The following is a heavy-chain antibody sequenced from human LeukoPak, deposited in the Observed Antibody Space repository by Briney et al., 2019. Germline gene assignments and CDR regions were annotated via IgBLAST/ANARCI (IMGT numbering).Heavy chain of an antibody. V-gene: IGHV4-59*08. J-gene: IGHJ5*02. CDR1: GGSISSYY. Sequence: SETLSLTCTVSGGSISSYYWSWIRQPPGKGLEWIGYIYYSGSTNYNPSLKSRVTISVDTSKNQFSLKLSSVTAADTAVYYCARRLQDYDSSGYYYGGGGFDPWGQGTLVTVSS. CDR3: ARRLQDYDSSGYYYGGGGFDP. CDR2: IYYSGST. D-gene: IGHD3-22*01.